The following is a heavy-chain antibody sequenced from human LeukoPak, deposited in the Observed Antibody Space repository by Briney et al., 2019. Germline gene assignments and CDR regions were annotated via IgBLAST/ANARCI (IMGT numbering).Heavy chain of an antibody. CDR3: ARRSSSGWYFYYYYYGTDV. D-gene: IGHD6-19*01. Sequence: SETLSLTCTVSGGSISSSSYYWGWIRQPPGKGLEWIGSIYYSGSTYYNPSLKSRVTISVDTSKNQFSLKLSSVTAADTAVYYCARRSSSGWYFYYYYYGTDVWGQGTTVTVSS. CDR1: GGSISSSSYY. J-gene: IGHJ6*02. V-gene: IGHV4-39*01. CDR2: IYYSGST.